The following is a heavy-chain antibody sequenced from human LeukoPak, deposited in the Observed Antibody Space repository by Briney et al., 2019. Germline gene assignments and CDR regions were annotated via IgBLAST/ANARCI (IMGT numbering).Heavy chain of an antibody. CDR2: INHSGST. J-gene: IGHJ4*02. D-gene: IGHD3-9*01. Sequence: SETLSLTCAVYGGSFSGYYWSWIRQPPGKGLEWIGEINHSGSTNYNPSLKSRVTISVDTSKNQFSLKLSSVTAADTAVYYCARRRYFDWLLFEEGGNFDYWGQGTLVTVSS. CDR1: GGSFSGYY. V-gene: IGHV4-34*01. CDR3: ARRRYFDWLLFEEGGNFDY.